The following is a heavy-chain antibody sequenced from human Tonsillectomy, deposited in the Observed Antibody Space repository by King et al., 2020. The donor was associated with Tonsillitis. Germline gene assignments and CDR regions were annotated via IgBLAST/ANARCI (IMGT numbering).Heavy chain of an antibody. CDR2: IRSKAYGGTT. Sequence: QLVESGGGLVQPGRSLRLSCTASGFTFGDYAMSWVRQAPGKGLEWVGFIRSKAYGGTTEYSATVKCRFTIAKDNSKSIAYLQMNSLKNEDTTVYYCPRDTLNIVVVTSVIHYPTNHYSYSYMDVWAKGTTVTVFS. CDR3: PRDTLNIVVVTSVIHYPTNHYSYSYMDV. CDR1: GFTFGDYA. D-gene: IGHD2-2*01. J-gene: IGHJ6*03. V-gene: IGHV3-49*04.